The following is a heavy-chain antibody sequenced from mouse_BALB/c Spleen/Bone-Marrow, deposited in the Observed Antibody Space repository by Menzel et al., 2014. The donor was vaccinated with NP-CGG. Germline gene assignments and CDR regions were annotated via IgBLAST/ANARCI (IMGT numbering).Heavy chain of an antibody. D-gene: IGHD2-10*02. V-gene: IGHV1-77*01. CDR3: ARREYGNGGFAY. CDR2: IYPGSGNT. Sequence: VQLQQSGAELARPRASVKLSCKASGYTFTDYYINWVKQRTGQGLEWIGEIYPGSGNTYYNEKFKGKATLTADKSSSAACMQLSSLTSEDSAVYFCARREYGNGGFAYWGQGTLVTVSA. J-gene: IGHJ3*01. CDR1: GYTFTDYY.